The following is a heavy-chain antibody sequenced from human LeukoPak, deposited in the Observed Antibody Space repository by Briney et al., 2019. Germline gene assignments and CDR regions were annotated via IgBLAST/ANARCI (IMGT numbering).Heavy chain of an antibody. CDR3: AKERGSYYGANDY. D-gene: IGHD1-26*01. CDR2: ISGSGGST. J-gene: IGHJ4*02. V-gene: IGHV3-23*01. CDR1: GFTFSSYA. Sequence: PGGSLRLSCAASGFTFSSYAMSWVRQAPGKGLEWVSAISGSGGSTYYADSVKGRFPISRDNSKNTLYLQMNSLRAEDAAVYYCAKERGSYYGANDYWGQGTLVTVSS.